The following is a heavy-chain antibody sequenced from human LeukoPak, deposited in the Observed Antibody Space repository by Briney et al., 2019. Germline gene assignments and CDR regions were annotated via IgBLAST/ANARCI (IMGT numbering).Heavy chain of an antibody. CDR3: ARDKSWGGSGWYHDY. CDR1: GFPFSSHA. V-gene: IGHV3-30*04. J-gene: IGHJ4*02. Sequence: PGGSLRLSCAASGFPFSSHAMHWVRQAPGKGLEWVALISFDGSSKDYTDSVKGRFTISRDNSKNTLYLQMNSLRADDTAVYFCARDKSWGGSGWYHDYWGQGTLVTVSS. CDR2: ISFDGSSK. D-gene: IGHD6-19*01.